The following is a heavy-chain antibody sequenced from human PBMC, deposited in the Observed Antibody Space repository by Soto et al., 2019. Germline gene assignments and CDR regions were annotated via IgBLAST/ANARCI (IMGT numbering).Heavy chain of an antibody. V-gene: IGHV4-31*03. CDR1: GGSISSGGYY. J-gene: IGHJ5*02. CDR2: IYYSGST. Sequence: PSETLSLTCTVSGGSISSGGYYWSWIRQRPGKGLEWIGYIYYSGSTYYNPSLKSRVTISVDTSKNQFSLKLSSVTAADTAVYYCAREAGIAAAGTGMRFDPWGQGTLVTVSS. D-gene: IGHD6-13*01. CDR3: AREAGIAAAGTGMRFDP.